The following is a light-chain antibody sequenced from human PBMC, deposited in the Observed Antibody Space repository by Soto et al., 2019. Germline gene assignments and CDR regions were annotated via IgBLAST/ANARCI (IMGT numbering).Light chain of an antibody. CDR1: QSISNH. CDR3: QQRRNWVT. J-gene: IGKJ4*01. Sequence: EIVLTQSPATLSLSPGERATLSCRASQSISNHLAWYQQKPGQAPRPLIYDASNRATDIPARFSGSGSETDFTLTISSLEPEDFAVYYCQQRRNWVTFGGGTKV. CDR2: DAS. V-gene: IGKV3-11*01.